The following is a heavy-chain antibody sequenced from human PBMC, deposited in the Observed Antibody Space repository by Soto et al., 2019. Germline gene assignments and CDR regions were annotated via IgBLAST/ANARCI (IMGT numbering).Heavy chain of an antibody. CDR1: GRACSGYS. V-gene: IGHV4-34*01. J-gene: IGHJ4*02. CDR3: ESSRVRGDIQPPFDY. CDR2: ISHSGIT. Sequence: PTETLSLICAVSGRACSGYSGSGICQPPEKGLEWIGEISHSGITNYNPSLKTRVTILVDTSKNQFSLRLSSVTAADTAVYFCESSRVRGDIQPPFDYWGQGTLVTVSS. D-gene: IGHD3-10*01.